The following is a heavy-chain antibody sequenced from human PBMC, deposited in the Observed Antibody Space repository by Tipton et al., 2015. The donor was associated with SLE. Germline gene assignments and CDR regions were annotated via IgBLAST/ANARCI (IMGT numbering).Heavy chain of an antibody. CDR3: AREGGGPDY. D-gene: IGHD1-26*01. CDR2: ISDSGIT. J-gene: IGHJ4*02. V-gene: IGHV4-59*11. Sequence: LRLSCSVSGASISSHYWTWIRQPPGKGLEWIGYISDSGITNYNPSLKSRVTISIDTSKNQFSPKLRSVTAADTAMYYCAREGGGPDYWGQGTLVTVSS. CDR1: GASISSHY.